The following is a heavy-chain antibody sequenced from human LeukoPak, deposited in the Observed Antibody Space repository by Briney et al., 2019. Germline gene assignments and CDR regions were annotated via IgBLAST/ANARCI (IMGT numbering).Heavy chain of an antibody. D-gene: IGHD2-2*01. J-gene: IGHJ3*02. CDR1: GGSISSDGYY. V-gene: IGHV4-30-2*01. Sequence: PSETLSLTCTVSGGSISSDGYYWSWIRQPPGKGLEWIGYIYHSGSTYYNPSLKSRVTISVDRSKNQFSLKLSSVTAADTAVYYCARAVRGYCSSTSCYEDAFDIWGQGTMVTVSS. CDR2: IYHSGST. CDR3: ARAVRGYCSSTSCYEDAFDI.